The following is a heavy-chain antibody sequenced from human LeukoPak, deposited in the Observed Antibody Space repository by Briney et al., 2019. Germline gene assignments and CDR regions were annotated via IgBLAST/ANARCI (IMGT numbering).Heavy chain of an antibody. CDR1: GGSISTNY. V-gene: IGHV4-59*08. CDR3: ARHPFSSPFDY. Sequence: ASETLSLTCTVSGGSISTNYWSWIRQPPGKGLEWIGYIYYTGNSDYNPSLKNRVTISMDTSKNQFSLKLTFVTAADTAVYFCARHPFSSPFDYWGQGTLVTVSS. J-gene: IGHJ4*02. CDR2: IYYTGNS.